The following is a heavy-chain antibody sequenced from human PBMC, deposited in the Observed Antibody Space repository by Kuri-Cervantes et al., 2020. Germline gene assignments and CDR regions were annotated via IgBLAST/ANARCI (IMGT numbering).Heavy chain of an antibody. J-gene: IGHJ3*01. Sequence: GGSLRLSCAASGFTVSSNYMSWVRQAPGKGLEWVSVIYSGGSTYYADSVKGRFTISRDNAKNSLYLQMNSLRAEDTAVYYCARDPVGYPWGQGTMVTVSS. V-gene: IGHV3-53*01. D-gene: IGHD1-1*01. CDR3: ARDPVGYP. CDR2: IYSGGST. CDR1: GFTVSSNY.